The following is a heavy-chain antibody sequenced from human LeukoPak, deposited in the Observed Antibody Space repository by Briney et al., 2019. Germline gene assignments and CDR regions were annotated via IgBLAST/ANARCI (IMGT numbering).Heavy chain of an antibody. J-gene: IGHJ4*02. CDR1: GFTFDDYA. CDR3: AKDMYDSSGYLFDY. V-gene: IGHV3-43*02. D-gene: IGHD3-22*01. CDR2: ISGDGGST. Sequence: GGSLRLSCAASGFTFDDYAMHWVRQAPGKGLEWVSLISGDGGSTYYADSVKGRFTISRDNSKNSLYLRMNSLRTEDTALYYCAKDMYDSSGYLFDYWGQGTLVTVSS.